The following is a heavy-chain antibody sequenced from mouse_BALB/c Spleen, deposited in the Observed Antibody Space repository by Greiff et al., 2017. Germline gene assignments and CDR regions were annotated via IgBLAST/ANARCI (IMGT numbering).Heavy chain of an antibody. Sequence: EVKLVESGGDLVKPGGSLKLSCAASGFTFSSYGMSWVRQTPDKRLEWVATISSGGSYTYYPDSVKGRFTISRDNAKNTLYLQMSSLKSEDTAMYYCARHGTTVVAPMDYWGQGTSVTVSS. CDR2: ISSGGSYT. CDR3: ARHGTTVVAPMDY. J-gene: IGHJ4*01. D-gene: IGHD1-1*01. V-gene: IGHV5-6*01. CDR1: GFTFSSYG.